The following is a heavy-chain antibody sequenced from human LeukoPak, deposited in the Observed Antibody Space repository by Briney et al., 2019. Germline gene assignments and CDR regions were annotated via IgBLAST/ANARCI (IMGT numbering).Heavy chain of an antibody. Sequence: GGSLRLSCAASGFTFSSYAMSWVRQAPGKRLEWVSAISGSGGSTYYADSVKGRFTISRDNSKNTLYLQMNSLRAEDTAVYYCAKDLRYYDSSGYYGLDYWGQGTLVTVSS. V-gene: IGHV3-23*01. CDR2: ISGSGGST. CDR3: AKDLRYYDSSGYYGLDY. D-gene: IGHD3-22*01. J-gene: IGHJ4*02. CDR1: GFTFSSYA.